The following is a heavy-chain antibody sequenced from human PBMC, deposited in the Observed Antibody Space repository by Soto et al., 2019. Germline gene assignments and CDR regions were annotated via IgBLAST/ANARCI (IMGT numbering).Heavy chain of an antibody. Sequence: GESLKISCKGSGYSFTRYWISWVRQMPGKGLEWMGRIDPSDSYTNYGPSFQGHVTMSVDKSTSTAYLQWSSLKASDTAMYYCARMDGLVRGITKYWFDPWGQGTLVTVSS. D-gene: IGHD3-10*01. J-gene: IGHJ5*02. CDR2: IDPSDSYT. V-gene: IGHV5-10-1*01. CDR3: ARMDGLVRGITKYWFDP. CDR1: GYSFTRYW.